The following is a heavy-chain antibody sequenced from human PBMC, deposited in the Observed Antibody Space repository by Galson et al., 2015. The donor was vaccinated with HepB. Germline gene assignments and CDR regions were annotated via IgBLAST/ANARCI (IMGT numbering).Heavy chain of an antibody. CDR3: ARDRTYDSSGYYYGYNWFDP. V-gene: IGHV3-66*02. Sequence: SLRLSCAASGFTVSSNYMSWVRQAPGKGLEWVSVIYSGGSTYYADSVKGRFTISRDNSKNTLYLQMNSLRAEDTAVYYCARDRTYDSSGYYYGYNWFDPWGQGTLVTVSS. CDR2: IYSGGST. J-gene: IGHJ5*02. CDR1: GFTVSSNY. D-gene: IGHD3-22*01.